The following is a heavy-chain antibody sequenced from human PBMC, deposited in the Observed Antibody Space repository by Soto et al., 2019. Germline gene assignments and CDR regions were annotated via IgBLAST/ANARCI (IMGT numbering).Heavy chain of an antibody. D-gene: IGHD3-10*01. CDR1: GGSISSSNW. J-gene: IGHJ6*02. V-gene: IGHV4-4*02. CDR2: IYHSGST. Sequence: QVQLQESGPGLVKPSGTLSLTCAVSGGSISSSNWWGWVRQPPGKGLEWIGEIYHSGSTNYNPSLEGRITISVDKYKNQFTMKLSSATAANTAEYYCARKPYFHLGHYGMDVWGQGTTVTVSS. CDR3: ARKPYFHLGHYGMDV.